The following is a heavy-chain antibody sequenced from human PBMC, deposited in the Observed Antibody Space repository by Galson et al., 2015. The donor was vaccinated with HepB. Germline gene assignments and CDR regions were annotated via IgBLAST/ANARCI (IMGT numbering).Heavy chain of an antibody. CDR1: GFTFDDYT. CDR3: ATLEEAMPRIAAAGRVFDY. CDR2: ISWDGGST. Sequence: SLRLSCAASGFTFDDYTMHWVRQAPGKGLEWVSLISWDGGSTYYADSVKGRFTISRDNSKNSLYLQMNSLRTEDTALYYCATLEEAMPRIAAAGRVFDYWGQGTLVTVSS. V-gene: IGHV3-43*01. D-gene: IGHD6-13*01. J-gene: IGHJ4*02.